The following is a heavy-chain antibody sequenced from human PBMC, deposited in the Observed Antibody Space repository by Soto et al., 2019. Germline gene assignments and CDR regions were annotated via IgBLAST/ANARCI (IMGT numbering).Heavy chain of an antibody. V-gene: IGHV3-13*01. CDR3: ARELVGATLIYYGMDV. Sequence: GGSLRLSCAASGFTFSSYDMHWVRQATGKGLEWVSAIGTAGDTYYPGSVKGRFTISRENAKNSLYLQMNSLRAEDTAVYYCARELVGATLIYYGMDVWGQGTTVTVSS. CDR1: GFTFSSYD. D-gene: IGHD1-26*01. CDR2: IGTAGDT. J-gene: IGHJ6*02.